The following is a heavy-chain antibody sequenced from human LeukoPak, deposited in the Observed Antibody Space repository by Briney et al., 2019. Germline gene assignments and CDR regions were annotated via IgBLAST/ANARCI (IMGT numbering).Heavy chain of an antibody. D-gene: IGHD1-26*01. CDR3: AGDLGWDDVFDI. Sequence: GGSLRLSWAAAGFTFSRYWMHWVRQAPGKRLGWVSRINSDGSSTSYADSVKGRFTISRDNAKNTLYLQINSLRAEDTAVYYCAGDLGWDDVFDIWGQGTMVTVSS. CDR2: INSDGSST. CDR1: GFTFSRYW. V-gene: IGHV3-74*01. J-gene: IGHJ3*02.